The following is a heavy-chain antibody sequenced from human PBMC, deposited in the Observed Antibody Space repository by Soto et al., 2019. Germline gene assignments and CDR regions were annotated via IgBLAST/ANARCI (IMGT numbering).Heavy chain of an antibody. Sequence: SVKVSCKASCYTCTSYGSSWVRQAPGQGLEWMGWISAYNGNTNYAQKLRCRVTMTTDTSTSTAYMELRSLRSDDTAVYYCASRYYDSSGYYSWGQGTLVTVAS. CDR3: ASRYYDSSGYYS. CDR1: CYTCTSYG. V-gene: IGHV1-18*01. CDR2: ISAYNGNT. D-gene: IGHD3-22*01. J-gene: IGHJ4*02.